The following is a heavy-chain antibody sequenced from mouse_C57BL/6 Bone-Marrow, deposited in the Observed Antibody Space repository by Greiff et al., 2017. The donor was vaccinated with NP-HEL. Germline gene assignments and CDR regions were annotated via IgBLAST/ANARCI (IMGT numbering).Heavy chain of an antibody. CDR3: VKAVYGYDAWFAY. CDR1: GFTFTDYY. V-gene: IGHV7-4*01. CDR2: ISNKADGSTS. J-gene: IGHJ3*01. D-gene: IGHD2-2*01. Sequence: EVKVVESGGGLVQPGASLRLSCAASGFTFTDYYMSWVRQPPGQAPEWLALISNKADGSTSEYTASVKGRLTISRDKSQNILYLQMNTLRAEDSATYYCVKAVYGYDAWFAYWGQGTLVTVSA.